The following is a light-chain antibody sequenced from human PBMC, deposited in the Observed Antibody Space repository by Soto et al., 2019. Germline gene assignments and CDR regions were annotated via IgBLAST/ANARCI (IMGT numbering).Light chain of an antibody. CDR3: LQATQPYT. V-gene: IGKV2-24*01. CDR2: MIS. Sequence: DIVMTQPPLSSPVTPGQPASISCRSSQRLVHSDGNTYLSWLQQRPGQPPRLLIYMISNRFSGVPDRFSCSGAGTDFTLKSSRVEAEDGGGYYCLQATQPYTFGQGTKLEIK. J-gene: IGKJ2*01. CDR1: QRLVHSDGNTY.